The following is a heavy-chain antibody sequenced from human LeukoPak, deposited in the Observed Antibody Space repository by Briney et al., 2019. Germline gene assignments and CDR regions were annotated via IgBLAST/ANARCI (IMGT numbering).Heavy chain of an antibody. CDR1: GGSISSYY. V-gene: IGHV4-59*01. J-gene: IGHJ3*02. Sequence: SETLSLTCTVSGGSISSYYWSWIRQPPGKGLEWIGYIYYSGSTNYNPSLKSRVTISVDTSKNQFSLKLSSVTAADTAVYYCARDPNYYDSSGYYSGDAFDIWGQGTMVTVSS. CDR3: ARDPNYYDSSGYYSGDAFDI. CDR2: IYYSGST. D-gene: IGHD3-22*01.